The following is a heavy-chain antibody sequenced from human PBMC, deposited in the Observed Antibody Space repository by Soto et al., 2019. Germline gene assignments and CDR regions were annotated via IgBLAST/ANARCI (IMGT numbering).Heavy chain of an antibody. V-gene: IGHV4-4*02. CDR1: GGSISSDNW. CDR2: IYHSGGT. Sequence: QVQLQESGPGLVNPSGTLSLTCAVSGGSISSDNWWSWVRQPPGKGLAWIGEIYHSGGTHYNPSLKSRVTISVDKSKNLISLELSSVTAADTAVYFCARHGGFSFDSWGQGTLVNVSA. D-gene: IGHD3-3*01. CDR3: ARHGGFSFDS. J-gene: IGHJ4*02.